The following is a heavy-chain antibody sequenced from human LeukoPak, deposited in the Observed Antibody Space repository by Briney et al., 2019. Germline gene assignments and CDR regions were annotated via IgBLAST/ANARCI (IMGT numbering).Heavy chain of an antibody. Sequence: GGSLRLSCAASGFTFSRYWMHWVRQAPGKGLVWVSRINSDGSSTTYADSVKGRFTISRDNAKNTLYLQMNSPRAEDTAVYYCARKLEGYDSSDNYQYLDYWGQGTLVTVSS. CDR2: INSDGSST. D-gene: IGHD3-22*01. V-gene: IGHV3-74*01. CDR3: ARKLEGYDSSDNYQYLDY. J-gene: IGHJ4*02. CDR1: GFTFSRYW.